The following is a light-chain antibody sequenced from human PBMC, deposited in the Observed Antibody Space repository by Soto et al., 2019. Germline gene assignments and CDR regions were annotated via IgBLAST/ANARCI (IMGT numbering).Light chain of an antibody. V-gene: IGKV3-15*01. J-gene: IGKJ4*01. CDR2: GAS. CDR3: QQYKNWPLT. Sequence: EIVMTQSPATLSVSPGERATLSCRASQSVSSNLAWYQQKPGQAPRLLIYGASTRATGTPHRFSGSGSGTEFTLTISSLQSEDFAVYYCQQYKNWPLTFGGGTTVELK. CDR1: QSVSSN.